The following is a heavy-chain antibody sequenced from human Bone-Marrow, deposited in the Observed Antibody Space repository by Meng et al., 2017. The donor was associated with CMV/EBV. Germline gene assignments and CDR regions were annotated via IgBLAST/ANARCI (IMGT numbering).Heavy chain of an antibody. J-gene: IGHJ6*04. CDR3: ARAGGGFYGMDV. V-gene: IGHV3-30*04. Sequence: GESLKISCAASGFTFRNFAIYWVRQAPGKGLEWVALISYDGKKRFYADFVKGRFTMSRDNSKNTVNLQMTSLRREDAAVYYCARAGGGFYGMDVWGKGATVTFSS. CDR2: ISYDGKKR. D-gene: IGHD4-23*01. CDR1: GFTFRNFA.